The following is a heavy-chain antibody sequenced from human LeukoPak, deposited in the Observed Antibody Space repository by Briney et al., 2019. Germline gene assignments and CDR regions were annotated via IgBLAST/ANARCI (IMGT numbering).Heavy chain of an antibody. D-gene: IGHD3-10*01. CDR1: GYTFTHQW. V-gene: IGHV5-51*01. CDR2: IYPRDSDT. CDR3: ARHSDVIGAI. J-gene: IGHJ4*02. Sequence: THGESLRISCKASGYTFTHQWIGWVRQMSGSGLEWMGIIYPRDSDTIYSPSFQGHVTISADTSINTAYLEWSSLEASDTAIYYCARHSDVIGAIWGQGTLVTVSS.